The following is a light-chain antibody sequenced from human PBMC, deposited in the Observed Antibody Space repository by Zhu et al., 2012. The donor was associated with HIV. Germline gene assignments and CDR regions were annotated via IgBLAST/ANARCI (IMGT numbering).Light chain of an antibody. CDR1: QDIRND. J-gene: IGKJ2*01. CDR2: AAS. V-gene: IGKV1-6*01. Sequence: AIRMTQSPSSLSASVGDRVSITCRASQDIRNDVGWYQHSPGRASKVLIYAASSLQVEVPSRFNGSGSGRDFTLTISNLQPEDFATYYCLQDYSYPYTFGQGTKLEI. CDR3: LQDYSYPYT.